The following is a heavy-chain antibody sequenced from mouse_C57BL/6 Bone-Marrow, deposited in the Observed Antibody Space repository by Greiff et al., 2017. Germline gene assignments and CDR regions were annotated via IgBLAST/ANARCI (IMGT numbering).Heavy chain of an antibody. V-gene: IGHV1-69*01. CDR2: IDPSDSYT. CDR1: GYTFTSYW. Sequence: VHLQQPGAELVMPGASVKLSCKASGYTFTSYWMHWVKQRPGQGLEWIGEIDPSDSYTNYNQKFKGKSTLTVDKSSSTAYMQLSSLTSEDSAVYYCARLRYYGSHDYWGQGTTLTVSS. CDR3: ARLRYYGSHDY. D-gene: IGHD1-1*01. J-gene: IGHJ2*01.